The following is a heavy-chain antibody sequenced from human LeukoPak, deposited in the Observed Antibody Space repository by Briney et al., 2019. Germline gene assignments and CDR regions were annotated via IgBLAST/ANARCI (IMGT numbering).Heavy chain of an antibody. V-gene: IGHV3-23*01. Sequence: GGSLRLSCAASGFTFSSYAMSWVRQASGKGLEWVSAISGSGGSTYYADSVKGRFTISRDNSKNTLYLQMNSLRAEDTAVYYCAKGYCSSTSCYFNFDYWGQGTLSPSP. J-gene: IGHJ4*02. CDR3: AKGYCSSTSCYFNFDY. CDR2: ISGSGGST. D-gene: IGHD2-2*01. CDR1: GFTFSSYA.